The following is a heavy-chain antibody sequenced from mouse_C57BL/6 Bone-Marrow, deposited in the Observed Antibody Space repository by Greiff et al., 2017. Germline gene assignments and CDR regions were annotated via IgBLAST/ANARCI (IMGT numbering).Heavy chain of an antibody. Sequence: VQLQQPGAELVKPGASVKLSCKASGYTFTSYWMHWVKQRPGQGLEWIGMIHPNSGSTNYNEKFKSKATMTVDKSSSTAYMQLSSLTSADSAVYNCARRGNYYGSSNGYWGQGTTLTVSS. CDR2: IHPNSGST. CDR3: ARRGNYYGSSNGY. J-gene: IGHJ2*01. CDR1: GYTFTSYW. V-gene: IGHV1-64*01. D-gene: IGHD1-1*01.